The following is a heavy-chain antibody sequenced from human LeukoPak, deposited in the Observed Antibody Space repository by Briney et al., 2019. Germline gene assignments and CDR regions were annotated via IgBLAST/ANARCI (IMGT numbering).Heavy chain of an antibody. CDR1: GGSVSSGSYY. J-gene: IGHJ4*02. CDR3: ARTGGIAARPAFDY. Sequence: PSETLSLTCTVSGGSVSSGSYYWGWIRQPPGKGLEWIGYIYYSGSTNYNPSLKSRVTISVDTSKNQFSLKLSSVTAADTAVYYCARTGGIAARPAFDYWGQGTLVTVSS. CDR2: IYYSGST. D-gene: IGHD6-6*01. V-gene: IGHV4-61*01.